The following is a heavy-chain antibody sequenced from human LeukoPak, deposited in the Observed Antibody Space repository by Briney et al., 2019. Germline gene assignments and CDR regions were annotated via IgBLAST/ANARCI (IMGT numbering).Heavy chain of an antibody. Sequence: TVSLTCTVSGGSITTGSYYWSWIRQPTGKALEWIGRIYSSGSTNYNSSLKSRVTISVDTSKNQFSLKVSSVTAADTAVYYCARGRRDGYNFYWYFDLWGRGTLVTVSS. V-gene: IGHV4-61*02. CDR2: IYSSGST. CDR3: ARGRRDGYNFYWYFDL. CDR1: GGSITTGSYY. D-gene: IGHD5-24*01. J-gene: IGHJ2*01.